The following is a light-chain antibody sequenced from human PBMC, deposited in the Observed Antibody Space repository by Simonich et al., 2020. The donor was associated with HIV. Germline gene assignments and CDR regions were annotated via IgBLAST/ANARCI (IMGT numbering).Light chain of an antibody. CDR2: GAS. CDR3: QQSNNWPLT. Sequence: EIVKTQSPANLSVSPVDRATISCRTNQRFSSKFAWYQQQPGQAPMLLIYGASTKATGSPARFRGSGSGTEFTLNISSMQSEDFSVYYCQQSNNWPLTFGPGTKLDIK. J-gene: IGKJ3*01. V-gene: IGKV3-15*01. CDR1: QRFSSK.